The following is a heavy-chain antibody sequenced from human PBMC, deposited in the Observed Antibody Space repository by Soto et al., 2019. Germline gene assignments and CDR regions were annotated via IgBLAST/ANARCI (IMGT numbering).Heavy chain of an antibody. CDR1: EFSFDDYA. Sequence: GGSLRLSCAASEFSFDDYAMSWVRQAPGKGLEWVSSITYTGVSTYYADSVKGRFTISRDNSRDTLFLQMNSLRAEDTAIYYCAKSSVWYPYFNSWGQGTLVTVSS. D-gene: IGHD6-13*01. V-gene: IGHV3-23*01. CDR3: AKSSVWYPYFNS. J-gene: IGHJ4*02. CDR2: ITYTGVST.